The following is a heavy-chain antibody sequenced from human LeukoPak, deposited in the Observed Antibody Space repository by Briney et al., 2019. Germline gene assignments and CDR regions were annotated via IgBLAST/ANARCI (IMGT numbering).Heavy chain of an antibody. D-gene: IGHD4-23*01. J-gene: IGHJ2*01. Sequence: PSETLSLTCTVSGGSISSSSYYWGWIRQPPGKGLEWIGTIYYSWRTYHNPSLKSRLTISVDTSKYQFSLKLRSVSAADTAVYLCARWVITPGLPPNWHFDLWGRGTLVIVST. V-gene: IGHV4-39*01. CDR1: GGSISSSSYY. CDR3: ARWVITPGLPPNWHFDL. CDR2: IYYSWRT.